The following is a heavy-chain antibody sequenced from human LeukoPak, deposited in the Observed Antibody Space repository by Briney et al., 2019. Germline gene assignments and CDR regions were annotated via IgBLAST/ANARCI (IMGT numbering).Heavy chain of an antibody. V-gene: IGHV4-39*01. J-gene: IGHJ4*02. Sequence: PSETLSLTCTVSGGSISGSRYYWGWIRQPPGKGLEWIGSIYYSGSTYYNPSLKSRVTISVDTSKNQFSLKLSSVTAADTAVYYCARHPSQWLVQYYFDYWGQGTLVTVSS. CDR1: GGSISGSRYY. CDR2: IYYSGST. D-gene: IGHD6-19*01. CDR3: ARHPSQWLVQYYFDY.